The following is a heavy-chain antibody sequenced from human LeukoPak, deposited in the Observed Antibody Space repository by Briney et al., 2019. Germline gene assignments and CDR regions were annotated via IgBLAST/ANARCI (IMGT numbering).Heavy chain of an antibody. CDR2: ISGSGGST. J-gene: IGHJ5*02. CDR3: AKAAAYCGGDCKPPYNWFDP. D-gene: IGHD2-21*01. V-gene: IGHV3-23*01. Sequence: TGGSLRLSCAASGFTFTSYAMSWVRQAPGKGLEWVSPISGSGGSTYYADSVKGRFTISRDNSKNTLYLQMNSTRSEDTAVYYCAKAAAYCGGDCKPPYNWFDPWGQGTLVTVSS. CDR1: GFTFTSYA.